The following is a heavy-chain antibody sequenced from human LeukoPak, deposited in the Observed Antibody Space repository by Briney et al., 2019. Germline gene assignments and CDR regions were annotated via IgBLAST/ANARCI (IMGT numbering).Heavy chain of an antibody. D-gene: IGHD2-15*01. CDR2: ISAYNGNT. Sequence: ASVKVSCKASGYTFTSYGISWVRQAPGQGLEWMGWISAYNGNTNFAQKLQGRVTMTTDTSTSTAYMELRSLRSDDTAVYYCARASGRAAESELDYWGQGTLVTVSS. CDR1: GYTFTSYG. V-gene: IGHV1-18*01. CDR3: ARASGRAAESELDY. J-gene: IGHJ4*02.